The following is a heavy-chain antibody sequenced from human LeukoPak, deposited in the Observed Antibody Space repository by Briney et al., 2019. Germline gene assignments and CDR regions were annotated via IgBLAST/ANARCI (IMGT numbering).Heavy chain of an antibody. V-gene: IGHV5-51*01. CDR1: GYSFTNYW. D-gene: IGHD1-1*01. J-gene: IGHJ4*02. CDR2: IYPGDSDT. Sequence: LGESLKISCKGSGYSFTNYWIGWVRQMPGKGLEWMGIIYPGDSDTRYSPSFQGQVTMSADKSISTAYLQWSSLKASDTAMYYCARHKSDATKTYYFDFWGQGTLVTVSS. CDR3: ARHKSDATKTYYFDF.